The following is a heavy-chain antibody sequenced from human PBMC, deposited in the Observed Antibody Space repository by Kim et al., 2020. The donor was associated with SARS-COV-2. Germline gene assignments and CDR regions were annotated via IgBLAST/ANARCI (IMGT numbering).Heavy chain of an antibody. J-gene: IGHJ2*01. D-gene: IGHD6-13*01. CDR1: GFTFSSYD. CDR3: ARGPLEEGIWATNGYFDL. V-gene: IGHV3-13*04. CDR2: IGTKADT. Sequence: GGSLSLSCAASGFTFSSYDMHWVRQGTEKGLEWVSRIGTKADTYYPDSVKDRFTISRENAKDSFYLQMNSLRAEDTAVYYCARGPLEEGIWATNGYFDL.